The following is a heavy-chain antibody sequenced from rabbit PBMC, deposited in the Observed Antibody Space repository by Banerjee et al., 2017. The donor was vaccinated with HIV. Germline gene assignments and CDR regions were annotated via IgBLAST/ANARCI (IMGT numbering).Heavy chain of an antibody. CDR3: AREEYVGYGYANL. CDR1: GFTISSSYV. D-gene: IGHD6-1*01. J-gene: IGHJ4*01. Sequence: QEQLEESGGGLVQPEGSLTLTCTASGFTISSSYVMCWVRQAPGKGLEWIACINTSTGNTVYANWAKGRFTISKTSSTTVTLQMTSLTAADTATYFCAREEYVGYGYANLWGQGTLVTVS. CDR2: INTSTGNT. V-gene: IGHV1S45*01.